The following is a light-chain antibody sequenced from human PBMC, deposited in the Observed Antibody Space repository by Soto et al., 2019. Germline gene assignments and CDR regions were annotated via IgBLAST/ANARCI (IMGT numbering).Light chain of an antibody. CDR1: QSVSSN. J-gene: IGKJ1*01. CDR3: QQYNNWLPET. Sequence: IVMTQCPAPLSVSPGERATLSCSASQSVSSNLAWYQQKPGQAPRLLIYGASTMATGIPARFSGSGSGTEFTLTISSLQSEDFAGYYWQQYNNWLPETFGQGTKV. V-gene: IGKV3-15*01. CDR2: GAS.